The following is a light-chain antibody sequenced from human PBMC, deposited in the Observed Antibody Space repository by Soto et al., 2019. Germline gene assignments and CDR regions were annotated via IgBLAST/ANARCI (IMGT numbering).Light chain of an antibody. J-gene: IGKJ1*01. V-gene: IGKV1-5*01. Sequence: DIQMTQSPSTLSASVGDGVTITCRASQSISNRLAWYQQRPGKAPKYLIYDASTLDSGAPSRFSGSGSGTEFTLSISSLQPDDFATYYCQQYNIYPWTFGHGTKVEIK. CDR1: QSISNR. CDR2: DAS. CDR3: QQYNIYPWT.